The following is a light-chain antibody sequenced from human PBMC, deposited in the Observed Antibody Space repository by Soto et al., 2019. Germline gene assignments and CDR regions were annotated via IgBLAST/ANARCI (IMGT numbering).Light chain of an antibody. Sequence: QSVLTQPPSASGSPGQSVTISCTGTSSDVGGYNYVSWYQQYPGRAPKLLIYEVTKRPSGVPDRFSGSKSGYAASRSVSGLQAEDEADYYCSSDAASNNFYFVFGGGTKLTVL. J-gene: IGLJ3*02. CDR1: SSDVGGYNY. CDR2: EVT. V-gene: IGLV2-8*01. CDR3: SSDAASNNFYFV.